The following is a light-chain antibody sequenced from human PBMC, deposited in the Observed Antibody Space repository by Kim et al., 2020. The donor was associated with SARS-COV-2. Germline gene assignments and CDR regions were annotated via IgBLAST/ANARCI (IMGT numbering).Light chain of an antibody. V-gene: IGLV2-8*01. CDR3: SSYAGSNNLV. CDR2: EVS. CDR1: SSDVGGYNY. J-gene: IGLJ2*01. Sequence: GQSVTISCTGTSSDVGGYNYVSWYQQHPGKAPKLMIYEVSKRPSGVPDRFSGSKSGNTASLTISGLQAEDEADYYCSSYAGSNNLVFGGGTQVTVL.